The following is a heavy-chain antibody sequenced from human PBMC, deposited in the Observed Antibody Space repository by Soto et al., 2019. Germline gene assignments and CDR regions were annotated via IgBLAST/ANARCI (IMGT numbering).Heavy chain of an antibody. CDR2: INAANGDT. Sequence: GASVKVSCKASGYTFTSYAMHWVRQAPGQRLEWMGWINAANGDTKYSPKCQGRVTITRDTSASTAYMELSSLRSEDTALYYCVRRHVSATGIDWFDPWGQGTLVTVSS. D-gene: IGHD6-13*01. CDR3: VRRHVSATGIDWFDP. CDR1: GYTFTSYA. V-gene: IGHV1-3*01. J-gene: IGHJ5*02.